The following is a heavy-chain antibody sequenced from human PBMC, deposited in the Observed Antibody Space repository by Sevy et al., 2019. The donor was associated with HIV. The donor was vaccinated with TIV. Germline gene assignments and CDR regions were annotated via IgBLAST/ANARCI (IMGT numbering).Heavy chain of an antibody. Sequence: ASVKVSCKASGYTFTGYYMHWVRQAPGQGLEWMGWINPNSGGTNYAQKFQGRVTMTRDTSISTAYMELSRLRSDDTAVYYCARDGAGSIAAAGFRMGWVRWFDPWGQGTLVTVSS. CDR3: ARDGAGSIAAAGFRMGWVRWFDP. D-gene: IGHD6-13*01. CDR2: INPNSGGT. J-gene: IGHJ5*02. V-gene: IGHV1-2*02. CDR1: GYTFTGYY.